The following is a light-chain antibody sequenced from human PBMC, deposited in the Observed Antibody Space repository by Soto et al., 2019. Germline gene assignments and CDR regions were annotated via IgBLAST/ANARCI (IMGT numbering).Light chain of an antibody. Sequence: DVVMTQTPLSLPVTPGQPASLSCRSSQSLVNGDGNTYLSWFQQRPGQSPRRLIYKVSDRDSGVPDRFSGSESGTDFTLKISRVEVEDVAVYFCMQATHCPYTFGQGTKLEIK. CDR1: QSLVNGDGNTY. V-gene: IGKV2-30*01. CDR3: MQATHCPYT. CDR2: KVS. J-gene: IGKJ2*01.